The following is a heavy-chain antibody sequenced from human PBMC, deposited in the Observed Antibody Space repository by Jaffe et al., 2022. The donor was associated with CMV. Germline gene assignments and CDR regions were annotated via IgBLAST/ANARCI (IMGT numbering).Heavy chain of an antibody. CDR2: ISRSSSNI. CDR1: GFTFTSYS. J-gene: IGHJ4*02. D-gene: IGHD2-15*01. Sequence: EVQLVESGGGLVKPGGSLRLSCEGSGFTFTSYSMNWVRQAPGKGLEWIASISRSSSNIYYADSLKGRFTVSRDNAKNSVYMEVHSLRAEDTAVYYCARDGGSSCSGGTCYSKYYLDNWGQGTLVTVSS. V-gene: IGHV3-21*01. CDR3: ARDGGSSCSGGTCYSKYYLDN.